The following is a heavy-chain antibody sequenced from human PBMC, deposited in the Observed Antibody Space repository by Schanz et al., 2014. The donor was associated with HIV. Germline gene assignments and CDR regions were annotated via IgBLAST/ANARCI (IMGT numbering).Heavy chain of an antibody. CDR2: ITWNSGSK. CDR3: AKDMGSGSYEAFDI. CDR1: GFTSGSYW. Sequence: EVQLVESGGGLVQPGGSLRLSCVASGFTSGSYWMSWVRQAPGKGLEWVSGITWNSGSKGYADSVKGRFTISRDNAKNFLYLQMNSLRAEDTALYYCAKDMGSGSYEAFDIWGQGTMVTVSS. D-gene: IGHD1-26*01. J-gene: IGHJ3*02. V-gene: IGHV3-9*02.